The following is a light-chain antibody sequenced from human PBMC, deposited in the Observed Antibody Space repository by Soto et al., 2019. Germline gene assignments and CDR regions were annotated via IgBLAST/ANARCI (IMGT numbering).Light chain of an antibody. J-gene: IGLJ2*01. CDR1: SSDVGGYDY. CDR2: EVN. V-gene: IGLV2-8*01. Sequence: QSALTQPPSASGSPGQSVTISCTGPSSDVGGYDYVSWYQQRPGKAPKLMIYEVNQRPSGVPDRFSGSKSGNTASLTVSGLQAEDEADYYCSSYAGSNNLVFGGGTKLTVL. CDR3: SSYAGSNNLV.